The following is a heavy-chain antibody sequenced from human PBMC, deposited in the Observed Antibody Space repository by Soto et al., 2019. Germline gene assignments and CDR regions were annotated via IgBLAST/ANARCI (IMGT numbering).Heavy chain of an antibody. CDR3: ARGRAMAQYYFDY. D-gene: IGHD5-18*01. CDR1: GGSMSSYY. Sequence: SENLSLTCTASGGSMSSYYWNWIRQPPGKGLEWIGEINHSGSTNYNPSLKSRVTISVDTSKNQFSLKLSSVTAADTAVYYCARGRAMAQYYFDYWGQGTLVTVSS. CDR2: INHSGST. J-gene: IGHJ4*02. V-gene: IGHV4-34*01.